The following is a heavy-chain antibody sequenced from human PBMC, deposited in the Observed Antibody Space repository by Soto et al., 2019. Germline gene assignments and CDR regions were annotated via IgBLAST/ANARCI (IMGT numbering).Heavy chain of an antibody. CDR1: GGSISSYY. CDR3: ARDRGGGPYYYGMDV. J-gene: IGHJ6*02. V-gene: IGHV4-59*01. CDR2: IYYSGST. Sequence: PSETLSLTCTVSGGSISSYYWSWIRQPPGKGLEWIGYIYYSGSTNYNPSLKSRVTISVDTSKNQFSLKLSSVTAADTAVYYCARDRGGGPYYYGMDVWGQGTTVTVYS. D-gene: IGHD3-16*01.